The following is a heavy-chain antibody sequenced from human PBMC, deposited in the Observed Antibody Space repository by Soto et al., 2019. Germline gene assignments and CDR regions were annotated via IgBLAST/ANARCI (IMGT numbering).Heavy chain of an antibody. J-gene: IGHJ4*02. V-gene: IGHV3-30-3*01. Sequence: QVQLVESGGGVVQPGRSLRLSCAASGFTFSSYAMHWVRQAPGKGLEWVAVISYDGSNKYYADSVKGRFTISRDNSKNTLYLQMNSLRAEDTAVYYCARDVGDCSGGSCYPDYWGQGSLVTVSS. CDR1: GFTFSSYA. CDR2: ISYDGSNK. D-gene: IGHD2-15*01. CDR3: ARDVGDCSGGSCYPDY.